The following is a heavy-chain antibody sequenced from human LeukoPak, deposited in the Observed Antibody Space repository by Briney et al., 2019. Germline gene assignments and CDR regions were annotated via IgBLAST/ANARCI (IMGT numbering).Heavy chain of an antibody. V-gene: IGHV3-23*01. D-gene: IGHD4-11*01. CDR2: ISGSGGST. CDR3: AKERVTTTTFDY. CDR1: GFTFSTYA. J-gene: IGHJ4*02. Sequence: PGGSLGLSCAASGFTFSTYAKSWVRQAPGKGLEWVSLISGSGGSTYYADSVKGRFPISRDNGKNTLSLQMNSLRAEDTALYYCAKERVTTTTFDYWGRGTLVTVSS.